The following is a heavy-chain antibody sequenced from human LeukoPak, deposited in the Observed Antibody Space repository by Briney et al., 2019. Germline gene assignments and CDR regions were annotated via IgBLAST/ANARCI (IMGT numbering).Heavy chain of an antibody. CDR2: INHSGST. Sequence: PGGSLRLSCAASGFTFSSYAMSWVRQAPGKGLEWIGEINHSGSTNYNPSLKSRVTISVDTSKNQFSLKLSSVTAADTAVYYCARDDFWSGYGPFDYWGQGTLVTVSS. D-gene: IGHD3-3*01. V-gene: IGHV4-34*01. CDR1: GFTFSSYA. CDR3: ARDDFWSGYGPFDY. J-gene: IGHJ4*02.